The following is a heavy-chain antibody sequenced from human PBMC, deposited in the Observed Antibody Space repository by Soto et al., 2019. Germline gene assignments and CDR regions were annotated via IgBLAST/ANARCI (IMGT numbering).Heavy chain of an antibody. CDR1: GDSISSYC. CDR3: AGGSVWLPDY. CDR2: ISSTGST. V-gene: IGHV4-59*01. Sequence: QVQLQESGPGLVKPSETLSLTCAVSGDSISSYCWSWVRQPPGKGLEWIGLISSTGSTTYNPSLKSRVSISVDTSNTQFSLKVTSVTAADTAVYYCAGGSVWLPDYWGPGTLVTVSS. D-gene: IGHD2-8*01. J-gene: IGHJ4*02.